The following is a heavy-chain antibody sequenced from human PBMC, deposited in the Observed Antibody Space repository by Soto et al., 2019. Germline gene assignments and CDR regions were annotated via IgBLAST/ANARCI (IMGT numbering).Heavy chain of an antibody. CDR2: IDPSDSYT. Sequence: LKISCKGSGYSFTNYWINWVRQMPGKGLEWMGRIDPSDSYTNYSPSFQGHVTISADKSISTAYLQWSSLKASDTAMYYCARAPSVAGPYYFDYWGQGSLVTVSS. J-gene: IGHJ4*02. D-gene: IGHD6-19*01. CDR1: GYSFTNYW. CDR3: ARAPSVAGPYYFDY. V-gene: IGHV5-10-1*01.